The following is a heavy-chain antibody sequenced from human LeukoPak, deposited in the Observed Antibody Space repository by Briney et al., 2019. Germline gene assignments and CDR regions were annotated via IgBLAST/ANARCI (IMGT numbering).Heavy chain of an antibody. Sequence: SETLSLTCTVSGGSINSSSYYWGWVRQPPGKGLEWIGSMYYRGSTYYNPSLKSRVTISVDTSKNQFSLKLSSVTAADTAVYYCARGAGHQLSRRNYYAMDVWGQGTMVTVSS. CDR2: MYYRGST. CDR1: GGSINSSSYY. V-gene: IGHV4-39*07. CDR3: ARGAGHQLSRRNYYAMDV. D-gene: IGHD1-1*01. J-gene: IGHJ6*02.